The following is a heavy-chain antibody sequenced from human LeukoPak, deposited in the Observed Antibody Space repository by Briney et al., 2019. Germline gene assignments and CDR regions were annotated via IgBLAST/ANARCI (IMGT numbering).Heavy chain of an antibody. CDR2: ISGSDVST. CDR3: AKDTGERGSGSFDY. Sequence: GGSLRLSCVASGFTFRHYAMSWVRQAPGKGLEWVSCISGSDVSTYYAESVKGRFTISRDNSKNTLYLQMNSLRAEDTAVYYCAKDTGERGSGSFDYWGQGTLVTVSS. CDR1: GFTFRHYA. J-gene: IGHJ4*02. D-gene: IGHD3-10*01. V-gene: IGHV3-23*01.